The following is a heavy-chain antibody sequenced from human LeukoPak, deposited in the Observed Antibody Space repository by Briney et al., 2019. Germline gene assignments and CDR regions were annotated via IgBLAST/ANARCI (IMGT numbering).Heavy chain of an antibody. D-gene: IGHD3-22*01. Sequence: PGGSLRLSCAASGITLSNYGMSWVRQAPGKGLEWVAGISDSAGRTKYADSVKGRFTISRDNPKNTLYLQMNSLRAEDTAVYFCAKRGVVIRVILVGFHKEAYYFDSWGQGALVTVSS. CDR3: AKRGVVIRVILVGFHKEAYYFDS. CDR1: GITLSNYG. J-gene: IGHJ4*02. CDR2: ISDSAGRT. V-gene: IGHV3-23*01.